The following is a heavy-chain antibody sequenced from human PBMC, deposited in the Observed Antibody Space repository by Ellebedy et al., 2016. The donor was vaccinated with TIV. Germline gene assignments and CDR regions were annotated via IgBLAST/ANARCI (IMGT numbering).Heavy chain of an antibody. D-gene: IGHD1-7*01. CDR2: INRDGTST. CDR1: GFAFSTYW. Sequence: GESLKISCAASGFAFSTYWMHWVRQVPGKVLAWVSHINRDGTSTRSADSVKGRFTFSRDNSKNTLYLQMNSLRAEDTAVYYCAKRENYNAFDIWGQGTIVTVSA. J-gene: IGHJ3*02. V-gene: IGHV3-74*01. CDR3: AKRENYNAFDI.